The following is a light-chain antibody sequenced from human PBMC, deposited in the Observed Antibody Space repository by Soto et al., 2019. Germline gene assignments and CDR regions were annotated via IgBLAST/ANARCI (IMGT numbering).Light chain of an antibody. CDR1: SSDVGGYNY. CDR2: DVR. V-gene: IGLV2-14*01. J-gene: IGLJ1*01. CDR3: SSYTSSSTPYV. Sequence: QSAPTTPASVSGSPGQSITISCPGTSSDVGGYNYVSWHQQHPGKAPKLMIYDVRNRPSGDSNRFSGSKSGNTASLTISGLQAEDEADYYCSSYTSSSTPYVFGTGTKVTVL.